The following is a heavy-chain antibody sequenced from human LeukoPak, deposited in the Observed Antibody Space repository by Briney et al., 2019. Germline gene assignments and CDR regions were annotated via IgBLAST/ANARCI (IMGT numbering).Heavy chain of an antibody. CDR2: IYSGGST. CDR1: GFTVSSNY. V-gene: IGHV3-53*04. J-gene: IGHJ6*02. Sequence: GGSLRLSCAASGFTVSSNYMSWVRQAPGKGLEWVSVIYSGGSTYYADSVKGRFTISRHNSKNTLYLQMNSLRAEDTAVYYCARDRGPQYGDYANYYYYDMDVWGQGTTVTVSS. CDR3: ARDRGPQYGDYANYYYYDMDV. D-gene: IGHD4-17*01.